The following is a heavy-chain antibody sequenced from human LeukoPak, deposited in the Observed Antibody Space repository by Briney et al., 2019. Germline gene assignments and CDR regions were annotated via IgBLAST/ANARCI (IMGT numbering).Heavy chain of an antibody. J-gene: IGHJ5*02. CDR1: GFTFSIYA. CDR3: AKLQGSSSKWFDP. D-gene: IGHD6-19*01. V-gene: IGHV3-23*01. Sequence: PGGSLRLSCAASGFTFSIYAMSWVRQAPGKGLEWVSAISGSGGSTYYADSVKGRFTISRDNSKNTLYLQMNSLRAEDTAVYYCAKLQGSSSKWFDPRGQPTLVSVSS. CDR2: ISGSGGST.